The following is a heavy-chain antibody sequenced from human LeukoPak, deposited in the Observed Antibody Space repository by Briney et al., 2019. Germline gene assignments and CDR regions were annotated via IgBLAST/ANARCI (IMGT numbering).Heavy chain of an antibody. CDR1: GGSISSSSYY. Sequence: SETLSLTCTVSGGSISSSSYYWGWIRQPPGEGLEWIGSIYYSGSTYYNPSLKSRVTISVDTSKNQFSLKLSSVTAADTAVYYCASLSNTFYYYDSSGQVGTFDIWGQGTMVTVSS. CDR3: ASLSNTFYYYDSSGQVGTFDI. V-gene: IGHV4-39*01. J-gene: IGHJ3*02. CDR2: IYYSGST. D-gene: IGHD3-22*01.